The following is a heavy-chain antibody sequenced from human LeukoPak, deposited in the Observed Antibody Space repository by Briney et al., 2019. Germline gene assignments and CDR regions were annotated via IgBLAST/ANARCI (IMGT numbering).Heavy chain of an antibody. V-gene: IGHV5-51*01. CDR2: IYPDDSDT. D-gene: IGHD6-6*01. CDR1: GYSFTTYW. Sequence: GESLKISCKGSGYSFTTYWIGWVRQSPGKGVEYIGIIYPDDSDTKYNPPFQGHVPISADKSINTAYMPWSSLKASDTAMYYCASSEFSSSGGRPDYWGQGTLVTVSS. J-gene: IGHJ4*02. CDR3: ASSEFSSSGGRPDY.